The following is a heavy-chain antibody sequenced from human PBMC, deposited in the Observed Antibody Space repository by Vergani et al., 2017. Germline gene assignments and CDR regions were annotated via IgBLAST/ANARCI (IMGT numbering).Heavy chain of an antibody. D-gene: IGHD6-6*01. CDR3: AREELSSSTFDY. CDR2: ISYDGSNK. J-gene: IGHJ4*02. V-gene: IGHV3-30*01. CDR1: GFTFSSYA. Sequence: QVQLVESGGGVVQPGRSLRLSCAASGFTFSSYAMHWVRQAPGKGLEWVAVISYDGSNKYYADSVKGRFTISRDTSKNTLYLQMNSLRAEDTAVYYCAREELSSSTFDYWGQGTLVTVSS.